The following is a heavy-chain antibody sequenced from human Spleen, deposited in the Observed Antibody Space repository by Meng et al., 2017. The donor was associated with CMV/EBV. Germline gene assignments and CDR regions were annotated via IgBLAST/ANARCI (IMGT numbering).Heavy chain of an antibody. CDR1: GFTFSSYA. CDR3: AREGGSYPY. D-gene: IGHD1-26*01. V-gene: IGHV3-64*02. CDR2: ISSNGGST. J-gene: IGHJ4*02. Sequence: GGSLRLSCAASGFTFSSYAMHWVRQAPGKGLEYVSAISSNGGSTYYADSVKGRFTISRDNSKNTLYLQMGSLRAEDMAVYYCAREGGSYPYWGQGTLVTVSS.